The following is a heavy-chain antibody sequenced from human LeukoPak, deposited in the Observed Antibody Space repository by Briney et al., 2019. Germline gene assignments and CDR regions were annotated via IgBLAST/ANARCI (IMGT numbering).Heavy chain of an antibody. J-gene: IGHJ4*02. CDR1: GGSISSVSYY. CDR3: ARDYYGSGSHDY. D-gene: IGHD3-10*01. CDR2: IYTSGST. Sequence: SQTLSLTCTVSGGSISSVSYYWSWIRQPAGKGLEWIGRIYTSGSTNYNPSLKSRVTISVDTSKNQFSLKLSSVTAADTAVYYCARDYYGSGSHDYWGQGTLVTVSS. V-gene: IGHV4-61*02.